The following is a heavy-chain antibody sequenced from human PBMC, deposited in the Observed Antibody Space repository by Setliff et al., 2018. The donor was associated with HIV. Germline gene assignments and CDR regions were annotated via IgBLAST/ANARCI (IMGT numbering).Heavy chain of an antibody. Sequence: PSETLSLTCTVSGGSISSNIYFWGRIRQPPGKGLEWIGSIYYSGSAYYNSSLRSRLTISVDTSKNQFSLKLKSVTAADTAVYYCASQVTGYHDFWSGYLGYFDYWGQGLLVTVSS. CDR1: GGSISSNIYF. CDR3: ASQVTGYHDFWSGYLGYFDY. J-gene: IGHJ4*02. D-gene: IGHD3-3*01. V-gene: IGHV4-39*01. CDR2: IYYSGSA.